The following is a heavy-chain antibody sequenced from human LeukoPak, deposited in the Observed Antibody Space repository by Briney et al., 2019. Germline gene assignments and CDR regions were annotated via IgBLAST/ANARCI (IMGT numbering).Heavy chain of an antibody. D-gene: IGHD3-22*01. CDR1: GFTFDDYA. Sequence: GGSLRLSCAASGFTFDDYAMHWVRQAPGKGLEWVSGINWNGGSTGYADSVKGRFTISRDNAKNSLYLQMNSLRAEDTALYYCARELTYYYDSSGYSPGAFDIWGQGTMVTVSS. V-gene: IGHV3-20*04. J-gene: IGHJ3*02. CDR3: ARELTYYYDSSGYSPGAFDI. CDR2: INWNGGST.